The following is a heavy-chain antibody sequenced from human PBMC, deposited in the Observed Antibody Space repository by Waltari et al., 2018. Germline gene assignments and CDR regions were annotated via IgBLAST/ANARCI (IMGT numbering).Heavy chain of an antibody. D-gene: IGHD4-17*01. J-gene: IGHJ2*01. CDR2: IRSSSSYT. Sequence: QVQLVESGGGLVKPGGSLRLSCAASGFSFSDYYMSWIRQAPGKGLEWVSYIRSSSSYTNYADAVKGRFTISRDNAKNSLYLQMDSLSAEDTAVFYCARALLRGWYFDLWGRGTLVTVSS. CDR1: GFSFSDYY. V-gene: IGHV3-11*06. CDR3: ARALLRGWYFDL.